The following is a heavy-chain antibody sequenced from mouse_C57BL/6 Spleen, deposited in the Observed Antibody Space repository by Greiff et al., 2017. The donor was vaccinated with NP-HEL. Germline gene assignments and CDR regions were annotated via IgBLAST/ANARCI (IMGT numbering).Heavy chain of an antibody. CDR1: GYAFSSSW. J-gene: IGHJ3*01. CDR2: IYPGDGDT. Sequence: QVQLQQSGPELVKPGASVKISCKASGYAFSSSWMNWVKQRPGKGLEWIGRIYPGDGDTNYNGKFKGKATLTADKSSSTAYMQLSSLTSEDSAVYFCAPGTAKAWFAYWGQGTLVTVSA. V-gene: IGHV1-82*01. D-gene: IGHD4-1*01. CDR3: APGTAKAWFAY.